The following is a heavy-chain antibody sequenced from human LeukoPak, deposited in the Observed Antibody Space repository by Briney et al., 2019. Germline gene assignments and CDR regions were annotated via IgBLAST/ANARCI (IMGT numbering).Heavy chain of an antibody. CDR2: TSYDGSKK. Sequence: QTGGSLRLSCAASGFTFRAHSMHWVRQTPGKGLEWVAFTSYDGSKKYYGDSVEGRFTISRDNSKNTLYLEVSTLRAEDTAVYYCTRNPEMQYWFDPWGQGTLVTVSS. CDR3: TRNPEMQYWFDP. D-gene: IGHD2/OR15-2a*01. J-gene: IGHJ5*02. V-gene: IGHV3-30-3*01. CDR1: GFTFRAHS.